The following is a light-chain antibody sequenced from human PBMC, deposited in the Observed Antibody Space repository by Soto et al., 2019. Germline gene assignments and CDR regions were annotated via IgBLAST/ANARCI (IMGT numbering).Light chain of an antibody. V-gene: IGLV1-44*01. CDR3: ASWDDSLNGVV. CDR1: NSNIGSNT. J-gene: IGLJ2*01. CDR2: SNN. Sequence: QSVLTQPPSASGTPGQRVSISCSGSNSNIGSNTVNWYQQVPGAAPKLLIYSNNQRPSGVPDRFSASKSATSASVAISGLQSEDDADYYCASWDDSLNGVVFGGGTKLTVL.